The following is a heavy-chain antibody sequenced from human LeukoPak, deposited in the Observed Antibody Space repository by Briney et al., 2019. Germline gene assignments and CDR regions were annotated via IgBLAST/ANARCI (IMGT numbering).Heavy chain of an antibody. V-gene: IGHV3-7*01. D-gene: IGHD3-10*01. Sequence: PGGSLRLSCAASGFSFSDYWMSWVRQAPGKGLEWVANINHDGSEKHYVDSVKGRFTISRGNAKNSLSLQMTSLRDVDTALYYCGRRGSLSDYWGQGSLVSVSS. CDR3: GRRGSLSDY. CDR1: GFSFSDYW. CDR2: INHDGSEK. J-gene: IGHJ4*02.